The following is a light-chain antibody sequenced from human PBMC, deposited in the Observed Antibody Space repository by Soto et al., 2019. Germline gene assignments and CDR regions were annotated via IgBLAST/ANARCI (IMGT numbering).Light chain of an antibody. CDR3: QQRSDGFT. CDR2: DAS. CDR1: QSVSSY. Sequence: EIVLTQSPATLSLSPGERATLSCMASQSVSSYLAWYQQRPGQAPRLLIYDASNRATGIPARFSGSGSGTDFTLTISSLEPEDCAVYYCQQRSDGFTFGPGTQVDI. V-gene: IGKV3-11*01. J-gene: IGKJ3*01.